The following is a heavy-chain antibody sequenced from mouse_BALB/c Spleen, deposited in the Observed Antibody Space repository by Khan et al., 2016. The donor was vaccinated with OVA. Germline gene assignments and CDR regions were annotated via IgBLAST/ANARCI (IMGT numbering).Heavy chain of an antibody. CDR1: GFTFSNYA. CDR3: ARVAWGYFDC. CDR2: ISSGGSYT. Sequence: EVELVESGGGLVKPGGSLKLSCAASGFTFSNYAMSWVRQTPEKRLEWVATISSGGSYTYYPDSVKGRFTISRDNDKNTLYLQMSSLRSEDTAMYYCARVAWGYFDCWGQGTTLTVSS. J-gene: IGHJ2*01. V-gene: IGHV5-9-3*01.